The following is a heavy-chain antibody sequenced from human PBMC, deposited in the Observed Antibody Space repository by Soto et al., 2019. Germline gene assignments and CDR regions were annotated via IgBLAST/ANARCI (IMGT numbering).Heavy chain of an antibody. J-gene: IGHJ5*02. D-gene: IGHD6-13*01. CDR3: ARMASAGTLNWFDP. V-gene: IGHV1-8*02. CDR2: MNPGSGKT. CDR1: GYTFINFD. Sequence: ASVKVSCKASGYTFINFDISWVRQAAGQGLEWLGWMNPGSGKTGYASKFQGRVAMTRDASTGTTHLELSSLTSDDTAVYYCARMASAGTLNWFDPWGQGTLVTVSS.